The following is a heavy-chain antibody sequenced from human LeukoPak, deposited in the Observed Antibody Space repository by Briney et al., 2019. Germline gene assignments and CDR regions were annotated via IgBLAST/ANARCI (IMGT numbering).Heavy chain of an antibody. V-gene: IGHV1-8*03. CDR1: GYTLTSYG. CDR2: MNPNSGNT. CDR3: ARTYYYDSSGYSLYYYYYMDV. J-gene: IGHJ6*03. Sequence: ASVKVSCKASGYTLTSYGISWVRQATGQGLEWMGWMNPNSGNTGYAQKFQGRVTITRNTSISTAYMELSSPRSEDTAVYYCARTYYYDSSGYSLYYYYYMDVWGKGTTVTVSS. D-gene: IGHD3-22*01.